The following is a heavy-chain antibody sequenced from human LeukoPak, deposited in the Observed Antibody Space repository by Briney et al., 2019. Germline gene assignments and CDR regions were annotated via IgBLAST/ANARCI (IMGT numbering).Heavy chain of an antibody. CDR2: ISYDGSNK. CDR3: AKDQIQLRGRAFDI. Sequence: PGRSLRLSCAASGFTFSSYAMHWVRQAPGKGLEWMAVISYDGSNKYYADSVKGRFTISRDNSKNTLYLQMNSLRAEDTDEYYCAKDQIQLRGRAFDIRGRGTMVTVSS. J-gene: IGHJ3*02. V-gene: IGHV3-30*14. D-gene: IGHD4-17*01. CDR1: GFTFSSYA.